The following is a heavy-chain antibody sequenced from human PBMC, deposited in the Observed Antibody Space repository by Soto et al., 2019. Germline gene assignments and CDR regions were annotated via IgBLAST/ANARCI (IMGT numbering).Heavy chain of an antibody. V-gene: IGHV1-18*01. J-gene: IGHJ6*02. CDR3: ARDQIVVVPAARYYYYGMDV. CDR1: GYTFTSYG. CDR2: ISAYNGNT. D-gene: IGHD2-2*01. Sequence: GASVKVSCKASGYTFTSYGISWVRQAPGQGVEWMGWISAYNGNTNYAQKLQGRVTMTTDTSTSTAYMELRSLRSDDTAVYYCARDQIVVVPAARYYYYGMDVWGQGTTVTVSS.